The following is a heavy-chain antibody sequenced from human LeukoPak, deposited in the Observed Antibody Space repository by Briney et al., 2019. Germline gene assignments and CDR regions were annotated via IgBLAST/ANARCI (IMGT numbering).Heavy chain of an antibody. D-gene: IGHD1-7*01. CDR3: ARDHSNWNYAPDF. CDR2: ISASNGNT. V-gene: IGHV1-18*01. Sequence: ASVRVSCKASGYTFTRYGVSWVRQAPGQGLQWLGWISASNGNTNYAQKFRGRVTMSTDTTSNTVYMDVRSLTSDDTAVYYCARDHSNWNYAPDFWGQGTLVIVSS. CDR1: GYTFTRYG. J-gene: IGHJ4*02.